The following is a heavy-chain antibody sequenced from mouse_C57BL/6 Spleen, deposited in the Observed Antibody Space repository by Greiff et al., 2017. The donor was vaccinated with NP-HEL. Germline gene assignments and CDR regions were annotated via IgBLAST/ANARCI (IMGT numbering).Heavy chain of an antibody. Sequence: QVQLQQPGAELVRPGSSVKLSCKASGYTFTSYWMHWVKQRPIQGLEWIGNIDPSDSETHYNQKFKDKATLTVNKSSSTAYMELRSLTSEDSAVYYCARRAGNAMDYWGQGTSVTVSS. CDR1: GYTFTSYW. D-gene: IGHD4-1*01. CDR2: IDPSDSET. J-gene: IGHJ4*01. V-gene: IGHV1-52*01. CDR3: ARRAGNAMDY.